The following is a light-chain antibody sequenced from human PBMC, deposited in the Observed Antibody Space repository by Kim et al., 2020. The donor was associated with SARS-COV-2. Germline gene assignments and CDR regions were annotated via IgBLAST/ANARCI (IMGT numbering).Light chain of an antibody. CDR2: EAS. CDR3: QQRGS. J-gene: IGKJ5*01. CDR1: QGVSNS. V-gene: IGKV3-11*01. Sequence: GTLSLSPGDRATLSCRASQGVSNSLAWYQQKPGQAPRLLIYEASKRAAGIPARFSGSGSGTDFTLTISRLEPGDSAVYFCQQRGSFGQGTRLEIK.